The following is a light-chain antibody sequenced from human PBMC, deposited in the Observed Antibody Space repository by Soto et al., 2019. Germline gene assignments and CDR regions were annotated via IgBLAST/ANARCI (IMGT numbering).Light chain of an antibody. V-gene: IGLV1-44*01. CDR3: AAWDDSLNGPV. J-gene: IGLJ2*01. Sequence: QLVLTQPPSASVTPGQRVTISCSGSSSNIGGNAVNWYQQLPGTAPKLLMYSNNQRPSGVPDRFSGSKSGTSASLAISGLQSEDEADYYCAAWDDSLNGPVFGGGTKLTVL. CDR1: SSNIGGNA. CDR2: SNN.